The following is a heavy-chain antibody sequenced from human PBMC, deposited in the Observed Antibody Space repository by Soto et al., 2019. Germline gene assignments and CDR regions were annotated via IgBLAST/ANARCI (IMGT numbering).Heavy chain of an antibody. CDR1: GYTFTSYG. Sequence: QVQLVQSGAEVKKPGASVKVSCKASGYTFTSYGISWVRQAPGQGLEWMGWISAYNGNTNYAQKLQGRVTMTTDTSTSTAYMELRSLRSDDTAVYYCARDDSSGWFHLAGYYYYGMDVWGQGTTVTVSS. V-gene: IGHV1-18*01. CDR2: ISAYNGNT. J-gene: IGHJ6*02. CDR3: ARDDSSGWFHLAGYYYYGMDV. D-gene: IGHD6-19*01.